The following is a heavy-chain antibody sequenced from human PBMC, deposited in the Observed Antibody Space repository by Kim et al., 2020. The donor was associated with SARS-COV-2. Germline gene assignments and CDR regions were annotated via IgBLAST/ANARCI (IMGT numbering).Heavy chain of an antibody. Sequence: GSTDYADSVKGRFTISRDNSKNTLYLQMNSLRAEDTAVYYCAKVSGYSSDWGQGTLVTVSS. CDR3: AKVSGYSSD. J-gene: IGHJ4*02. V-gene: IGHV3-23*01. CDR2: GST. D-gene: IGHD6-19*01.